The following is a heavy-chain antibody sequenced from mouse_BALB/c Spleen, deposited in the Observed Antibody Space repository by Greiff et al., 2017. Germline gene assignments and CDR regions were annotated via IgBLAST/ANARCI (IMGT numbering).Heavy chain of an antibody. CDR2: INPYNGGT. V-gene: IGHV1-18*01. D-gene: IGHD2-10*02. Sequence: VQLKQSGPELVKPGASMKISCKASGYSFTGYTMNWVKQSHGKNLEWIGLINPYNGGTSYNQKFKGKATLTVDKSSSTAYMELLSLTSEDSAVYYCARERYGNYPYYYAMDYWGQGTSVTVSS. J-gene: IGHJ4*01. CDR1: GYSFTGYT. CDR3: ARERYGNYPYYYAMDY.